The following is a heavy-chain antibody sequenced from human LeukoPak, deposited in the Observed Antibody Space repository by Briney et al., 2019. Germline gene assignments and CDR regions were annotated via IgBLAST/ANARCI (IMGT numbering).Heavy chain of an antibody. V-gene: IGHV3-48*02. CDR2: IRSRTSTT. CDR3: ARDSAWAFDI. J-gene: IGHJ3*02. Sequence: PGGSLRLSCAVSGFSFSTYSMNWVRQAPGKGLEWISYIRSRTSTTYYADSVKGRFTISSDNAKNSPYLQMNSLRDDDTAVYFCARDSAWAFDIWGQGTKVTVSS. CDR1: GFSFSTYS. D-gene: IGHD3-10*01.